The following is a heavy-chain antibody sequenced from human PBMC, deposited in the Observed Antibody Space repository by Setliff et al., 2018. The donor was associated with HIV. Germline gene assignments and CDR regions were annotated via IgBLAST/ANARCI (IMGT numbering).Heavy chain of an antibody. J-gene: IGHJ5*02. Sequence: SETLSLTCTVSGHSITSDYQWGWIRQPPGKGLEWIGEINHSGSTNYNPSLKSRVTISVDTSKNQFSLKLSSVTAADTAVYYCARAVTMVRGVIVQFDPWGQGTLVTVSS. D-gene: IGHD3-10*01. CDR1: GHSITSDYQ. CDR2: INHSGST. V-gene: IGHV4-38-2*02. CDR3: ARAVTMVRGVIVQFDP.